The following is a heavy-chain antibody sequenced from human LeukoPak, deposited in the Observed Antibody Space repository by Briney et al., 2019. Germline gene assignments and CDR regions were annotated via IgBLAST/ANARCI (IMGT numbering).Heavy chain of an antibody. V-gene: IGHV3-23*01. D-gene: IGHD3-10*01. J-gene: IGHJ4*02. CDR3: AKGRDYYGSGPTGYDY. Sequence: SGGSLRLSCAASGFTFSNYAMSWVRQAPGKGLEWVSAISGSGGSTYYADSVKGRFTISRDYSKNTLYLQMNSLRAEDTTVYYCAKGRDYYGSGPTGYDYWGQGTLVTVSS. CDR1: GFTFSNYA. CDR2: ISGSGGST.